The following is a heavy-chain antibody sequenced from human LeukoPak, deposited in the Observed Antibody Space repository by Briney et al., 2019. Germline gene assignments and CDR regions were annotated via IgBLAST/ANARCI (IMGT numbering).Heavy chain of an antibody. Sequence: SETLSLTCAVYGGSFSGYYWSWIRQPPGKGLEWNGEINHSGSTNYNPSLKSRVTISVDTSKNQFSLKLSSVTAADTAVYYCARSIWSGYYFDYWGQGTLVTVPS. V-gene: IGHV4-34*01. D-gene: IGHD3-3*01. CDR2: INHSGST. CDR1: GGSFSGYY. J-gene: IGHJ4*02. CDR3: ARSIWSGYYFDY.